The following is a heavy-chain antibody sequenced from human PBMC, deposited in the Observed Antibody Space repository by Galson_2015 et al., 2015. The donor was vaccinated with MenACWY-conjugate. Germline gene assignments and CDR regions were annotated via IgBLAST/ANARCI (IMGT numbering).Heavy chain of an antibody. V-gene: IGHV3-7*01. J-gene: IGHJ4*02. Sequence: ALRLPCAASGLTFDTSRMRWVRRAPGKGLDWVTNINRDGGGTYYASSVQGRFTISKDNAETSLYLQMNSLRAEATAIYYCARIIHDGLDYWGQGTLVTVSS. CDR1: GLTFDTSR. D-gene: IGHD1-1*01. CDR2: INRDGGGT. CDR3: ARIIHDGLDY.